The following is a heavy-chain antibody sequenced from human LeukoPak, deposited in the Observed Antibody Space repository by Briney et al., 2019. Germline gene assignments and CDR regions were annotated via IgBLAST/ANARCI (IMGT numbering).Heavy chain of an antibody. D-gene: IGHD1-26*01. CDR2: IYSGGST. Sequence: GGSLRLSCEASGFAVSSNYMTWVRQAPGKGLDWVSVIYSGGSTYYADSVKGRFTISRDNSKNTLFLQMNSLRPEDTAVYYCARGASGTYYFGYWGRGTLVTVSS. J-gene: IGHJ4*02. CDR1: GFAVSSNY. CDR3: ARGASGTYYFGY. V-gene: IGHV3-66*02.